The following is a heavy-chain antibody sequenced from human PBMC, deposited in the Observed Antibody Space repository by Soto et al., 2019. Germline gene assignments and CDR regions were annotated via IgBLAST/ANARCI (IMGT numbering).Heavy chain of an antibody. V-gene: IGHV4-30-4*01. D-gene: IGHD3-22*01. Sequence: PSETLSLTCTVSGGSISSGDYYWSWIRQPPGKGLEWIGYIYYSGSTYYNPSLKSRVTISVDTSKNQFSLKLSSVTAADTAVYYCARDSTTYYYDSSGYQGMDYFDYWGQGTLVTVSS. CDR2: IYYSGST. CDR1: GGSISSGDYY. CDR3: ARDSTTYYYDSSGYQGMDYFDY. J-gene: IGHJ4*02.